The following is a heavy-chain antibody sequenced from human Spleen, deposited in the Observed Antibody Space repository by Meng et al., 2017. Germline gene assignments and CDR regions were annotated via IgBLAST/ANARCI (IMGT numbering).Heavy chain of an antibody. CDR1: GGSFSGYY. CDR2: INHSGST. D-gene: IGHD1-14*01. Sequence: QVQLQQWGAGLLKPSETLSLTGAVYGGSFSGYYWSWIRQPPGKGLEWIGEINHSGSTNYNPSLKSRVTISVDTSKNQFSLKLSSVTAADTAVYYCARGARNHARKYFQHWGQGTLVTVSS. CDR3: ARGARNHARKYFQH. V-gene: IGHV4-34*01. J-gene: IGHJ1*01.